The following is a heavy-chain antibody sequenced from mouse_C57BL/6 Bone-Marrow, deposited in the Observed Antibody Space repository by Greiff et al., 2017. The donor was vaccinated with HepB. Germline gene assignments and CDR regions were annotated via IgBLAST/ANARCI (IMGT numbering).Heavy chain of an antibody. V-gene: IGHV1-72*01. J-gene: IGHJ3*01. D-gene: IGHD2-5*01. CDR1: GYTFTSYW. Sequence: QVHVKQPGAELVKPGASVKLSCKASGYTFTSYWMHWVKQRPGRGLEWIGRIDPNSGGTKYNEKFKSKATLTVDKPSSTAYMQLSSLTSEDSAVYYCARRDYYSNPFAYWGQGTLVTVSA. CDR2: IDPNSGGT. CDR3: ARRDYYSNPFAY.